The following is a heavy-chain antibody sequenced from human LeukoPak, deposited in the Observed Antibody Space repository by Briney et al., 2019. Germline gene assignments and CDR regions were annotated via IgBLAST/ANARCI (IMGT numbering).Heavy chain of an antibody. J-gene: IGHJ5*02. D-gene: IGHD2-2*01. V-gene: IGHV4-59*01. Sequence: KPSETLSLTCTVSGGSISSYYWTWIRQPPGKGLEWIGYIYYSGSTDYNPSLKSRVTISVDTSKNQFSLKLSSVTAADTAVYYCARGVVPAAIAAVWFDPWGQGTLVTVSS. CDR3: ARGVVPAAIAAVWFDP. CDR1: GGSISSYY. CDR2: IYYSGST.